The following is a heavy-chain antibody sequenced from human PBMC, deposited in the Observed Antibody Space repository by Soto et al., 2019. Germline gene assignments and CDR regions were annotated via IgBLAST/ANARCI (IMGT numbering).Heavy chain of an antibody. D-gene: IGHD3-10*01. CDR2: ISPFNGNT. Sequence: ASVKVSCKSSGYPFTHYGITWVRQAPGQGPEWMGWISPFNGNTNYGQTLQGRVTLTTDTSTSTVYMELRSLRSDDTAVSYCARDQSFARSYYYGIDVWGKETTVTICS. V-gene: IGHV1-18*01. CDR3: ARDQSFARSYYYGIDV. CDR1: GYPFTHYG. J-gene: IGHJ6*04.